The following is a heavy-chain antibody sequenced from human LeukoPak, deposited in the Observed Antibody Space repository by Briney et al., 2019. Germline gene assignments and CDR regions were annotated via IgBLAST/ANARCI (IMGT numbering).Heavy chain of an antibody. CDR3: ARDGVVRPPDCSSTSCPYSYYYYGMDV. CDR1: GGTFSSYT. D-gene: IGHD2-2*01. J-gene: IGHJ6*02. Sequence: SVKVSCKASGGTFSSYTISWVRQAPGQGLEWMGRIIPILGIANYAQKFQGRVTITADKSTSTAYMELSSLRSEDTAVYYCARDGVVRPPDCSSTSCPYSYYYYGMDVWGQGTTVTVSS. V-gene: IGHV1-69*02. CDR2: IIPILGIA.